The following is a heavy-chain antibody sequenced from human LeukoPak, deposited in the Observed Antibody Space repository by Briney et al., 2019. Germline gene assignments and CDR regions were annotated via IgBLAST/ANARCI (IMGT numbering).Heavy chain of an antibody. J-gene: IGHJ4*02. CDR2: IYSGGST. V-gene: IGHV3-66*01. Sequence: GGSLRLSCAASGFTVSSNHMSWVRQAPGKGLEWVSVIYSGGSTYYADSVEGRFTISRDNSKNTLYLQMNSLRAEDTAVYYCAREYGSGSYFAHWGQGTLVTVSS. D-gene: IGHD3-10*01. CDR1: GFTVSSNH. CDR3: AREYGSGSYFAH.